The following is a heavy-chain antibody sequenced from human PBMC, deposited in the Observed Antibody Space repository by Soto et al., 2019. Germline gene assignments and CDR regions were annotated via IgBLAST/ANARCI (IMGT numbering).Heavy chain of an antibody. J-gene: IGHJ4*02. CDR2: IYYSGST. V-gene: IGHV4-39*01. CDR1: GGSISSSSYY. D-gene: IGHD3-10*01. Sequence: QLQLQESGPGLVKPSETLSLTCTVSGGSISSSSYYWGWIRQPPGKGLEWIGSIYYSGSTYYNPSLKSRVTISVDTSKNQFSLKLSSVTAADTAVYYCARAMVWGVYSDYWGQGTLVTVSS. CDR3: ARAMVWGVYSDY.